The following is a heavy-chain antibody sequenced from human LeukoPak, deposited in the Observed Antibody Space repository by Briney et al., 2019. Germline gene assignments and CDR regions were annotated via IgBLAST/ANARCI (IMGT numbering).Heavy chain of an antibody. J-gene: IGHJ4*02. CDR2: INPNSDGT. Sequence: GASVKVSCKASGYTFTGHYMHWVRQAPGQGLEWMGWINPNSDGTNYAQNFQGRVTMTRDTSISTAYMELSRLRSDDTAVYYCASGYGDYSPDYWGQGTLVTVSS. CDR3: ASGYGDYSPDY. D-gene: IGHD4-17*01. V-gene: IGHV1-2*02. CDR1: GYTFTGHY.